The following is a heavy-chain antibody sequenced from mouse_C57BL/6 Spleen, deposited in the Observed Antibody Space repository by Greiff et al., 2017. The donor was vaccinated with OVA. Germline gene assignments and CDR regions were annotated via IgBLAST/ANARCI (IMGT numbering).Heavy chain of an antibody. D-gene: IGHD1-1*01. CDR2: IYPGDGDT. CDR1: GYAFSSSW. CDR3: ARSGYYGYYDAMDY. J-gene: IGHJ4*01. Sequence: VKLMESGPELVKPGASVKISCKASGYAFSSSWMNWVKQRPGKGLEWIGRIYPGDGDTNYNGKFKGKATLTADKSSSTAYRQLSSLTSEDSAVYFCARSGYYGYYDAMDYWGQGTSVTVSS. V-gene: IGHV1-82*01.